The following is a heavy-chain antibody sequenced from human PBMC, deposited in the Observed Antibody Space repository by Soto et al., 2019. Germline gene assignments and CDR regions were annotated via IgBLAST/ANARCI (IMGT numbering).Heavy chain of an antibody. CDR2: IRRKANSYTT. CDR3: AMLGGWSGGSNDMDV. Sequence: EVQLVESGGGLVQPGGSLRLSCAASGLIFSDYHMDWVRQAPGKGLEWVGRIRRKANSYTTEYAASVKGRFTITRYDSKNTLYLQMNSLKPEDTAVYYCAMLGGWSGGSNDMDVWGQGTTVTVSS. J-gene: IGHJ6*02. CDR1: GLIFSDYH. D-gene: IGHD6-19*01. V-gene: IGHV3-72*01.